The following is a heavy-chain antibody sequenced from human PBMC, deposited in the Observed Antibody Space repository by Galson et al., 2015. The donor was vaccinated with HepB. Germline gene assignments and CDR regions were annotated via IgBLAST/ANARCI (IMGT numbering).Heavy chain of an antibody. V-gene: IGHV3-53*01. CDR2: VYAGGTT. Sequence: SLRLSCAASGFTVSSNYMSWVRQAPGKGLEWVSVVYAGGTTYYADSVKGRFTIARDISKNTLSLEINTRRLEDTAVYYCARGPLRYLDYWGQGTPVTVSS. J-gene: IGHJ4*02. CDR3: ARGPLRYLDY. CDR1: GFTVSSNY. D-gene: IGHD5-12*01.